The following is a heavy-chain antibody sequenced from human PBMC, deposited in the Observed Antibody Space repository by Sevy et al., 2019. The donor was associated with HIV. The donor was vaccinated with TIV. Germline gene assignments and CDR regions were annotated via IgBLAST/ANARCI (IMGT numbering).Heavy chain of an antibody. D-gene: IGHD1-26*01. Sequence: GESLKISCKGSGYSFTTYWIGWVRQMPGKGLEWMGIIFPGDSDTRYSPSCQGQVTISADNSISTAYLQWSSLKASDTAMYYSARARGIPHYYYDMDVWGQGTTVTVSS. CDR3: ARARGIPHYYYDMDV. J-gene: IGHJ6*02. V-gene: IGHV5-51*01. CDR2: IFPGDSDT. CDR1: GYSFTTYW.